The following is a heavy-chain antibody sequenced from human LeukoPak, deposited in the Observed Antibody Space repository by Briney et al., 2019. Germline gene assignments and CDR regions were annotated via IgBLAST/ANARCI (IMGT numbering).Heavy chain of an antibody. J-gene: IGHJ4*02. CDR3: ARAVPVYYFDY. V-gene: IGHV4-59*01. CDR2: IYYSGST. Sequence: SGTLSLTCTVSGGSISSYYWSWIRQPPGKGLEWIGYIYYSGSTNYNPSLKSRVTISVDTSKNQFSLKLSSVTAADTAVYYCARAVPVYYFDYWGQGTLVTVSS. D-gene: IGHD2-8*01. CDR1: GGSISSYY.